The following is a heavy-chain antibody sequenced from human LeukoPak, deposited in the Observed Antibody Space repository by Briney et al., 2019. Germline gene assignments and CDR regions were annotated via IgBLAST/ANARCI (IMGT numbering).Heavy chain of an antibody. J-gene: IGHJ4*02. D-gene: IGHD2-2*01. CDR2: IYHSGST. CDR3: ARDLIGYHKFDY. V-gene: IGHV4-38-2*02. Sequence: SETLSLXCTVSGYSISSGYYWGWIRQPPGKGLEWIGSIYHSGSTYYNPSLKSRVTISVDTSKNQFSLKLSSVTAADTAVYYCARDLIGYHKFDYWGQGTLVTVSS. CDR1: GYSISSGYY.